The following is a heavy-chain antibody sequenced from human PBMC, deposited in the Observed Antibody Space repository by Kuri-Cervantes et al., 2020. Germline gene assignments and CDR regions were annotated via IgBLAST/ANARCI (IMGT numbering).Heavy chain of an antibody. Sequence: GESLELSCPASGFTFSNAWMSWVRQAPGKGLEWVGRIKSKTEGGTTDYAAPVKGRFTISRDDSKNTLHLQMNSLKIEDTAVYYCTTVWDHTGPFDYWGQGTLVTVSS. CDR2: IKSKTEGGTT. CDR1: GFTFSNAW. V-gene: IGHV3-15*01. D-gene: IGHD1-26*01. CDR3: TTVWDHTGPFDY. J-gene: IGHJ4*02.